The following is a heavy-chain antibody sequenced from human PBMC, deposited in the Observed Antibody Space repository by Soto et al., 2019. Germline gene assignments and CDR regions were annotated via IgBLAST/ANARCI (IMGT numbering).Heavy chain of an antibody. Sequence: QVQLVESGGGVVQPGRSLRLSCAASGFTFSSYGMHWVRQAPGKGLEWVAVIWYDGSNKYYADSVKGRFTISRDNSKNTLYLQMNSLRAEDTAVYYCASGSEVGYCSSTSCPSEDYWGQGTLVTVSS. CDR2: IWYDGSNK. V-gene: IGHV3-33*01. CDR3: ASGSEVGYCSSTSCPSEDY. J-gene: IGHJ4*02. CDR1: GFTFSSYG. D-gene: IGHD2-2*01.